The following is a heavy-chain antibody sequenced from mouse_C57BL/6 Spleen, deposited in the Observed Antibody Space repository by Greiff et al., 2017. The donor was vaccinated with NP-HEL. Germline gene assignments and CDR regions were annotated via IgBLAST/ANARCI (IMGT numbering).Heavy chain of an antibody. J-gene: IGHJ1*03. CDR2: ISSGSSTI. V-gene: IGHV5-17*01. CDR1: GFTFSDYG. CDR3: ARPPITTVVAYWYFDV. Sequence: EVQLVESGGGLVKPGGSLKLSCAASGFTFSDYGMHWVRQAPEKGLEWVAYISSGSSTIYYADTVKGRFTISRDNAKNTLFLQMTSLRSEDTAMYYCARPPITTVVAYWYFDVWGTGTTVTVSS. D-gene: IGHD1-1*01.